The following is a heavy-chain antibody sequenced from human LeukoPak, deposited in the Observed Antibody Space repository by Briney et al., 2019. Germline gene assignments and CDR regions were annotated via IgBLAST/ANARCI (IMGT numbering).Heavy chain of an antibody. CDR1: GFTFSSYS. J-gene: IGHJ4*02. Sequence: PGGSLRLSCAASGFTFSSYSMNWVRQAPGKGLEWVSSVSSSSSYIYYADSVKGRFTISRDNAKNSLYLQMNSLRAEDTAVYYCARGRWDGDSVDYWGQGTLVTVSS. CDR2: VSSSSSYI. V-gene: IGHV3-21*01. D-gene: IGHD1-26*01. CDR3: ARGRWDGDSVDY.